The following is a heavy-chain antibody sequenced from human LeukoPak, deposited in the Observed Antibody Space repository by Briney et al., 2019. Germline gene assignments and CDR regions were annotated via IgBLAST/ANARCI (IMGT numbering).Heavy chain of an antibody. V-gene: IGHV4-59*11. CDR1: GGSISSHY. Sequence: SETLSLTCTVSGGSISSHYWSWIRQPPGKGLEWIGYVSDSGSINYNPSLKSRVTISVDTSKNQFSLKLSSVTAADTAVYYCASTYDSSGYYYGIFDYWGQGTLVTVSS. J-gene: IGHJ4*02. CDR3: ASTYDSSGYYYGIFDY. D-gene: IGHD3-22*01. CDR2: VSDSGSI.